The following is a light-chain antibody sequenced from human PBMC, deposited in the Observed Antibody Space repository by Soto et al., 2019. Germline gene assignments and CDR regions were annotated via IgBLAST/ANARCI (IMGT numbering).Light chain of an antibody. CDR3: QQRSNWIT. CDR1: QSVSSY. V-gene: IGKV3-11*01. Sequence: EIVLTHPPSTLSLSPGEISTLCFRASQSVSSYLAWYQQKPGQAPRLLIYDASNRATGIPARFSGSGSGTDFTLTISSLEPEDFAVYYCQQRSNWITFGQGTRLEI. CDR2: DAS. J-gene: IGKJ5*01.